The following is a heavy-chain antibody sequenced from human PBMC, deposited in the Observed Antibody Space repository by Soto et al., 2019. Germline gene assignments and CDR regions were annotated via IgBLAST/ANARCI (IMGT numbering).Heavy chain of an antibody. CDR2: IYYSGST. Sequence: SETLSLTCTVSGGSISSSGYYWGWIRQPPGKGLEWIGYIYYSGSTDYNPSLKSRVTMSVDTSKDQFSLKLRSVTAADTAVYFCARGVGLRTYFYYYGLDVWGQGTTVTVSS. J-gene: IGHJ6*02. CDR3: ARGVGLRTYFYYYGLDV. CDR1: GGSISSSGYY. V-gene: IGHV4-61*08. D-gene: IGHD2-15*01.